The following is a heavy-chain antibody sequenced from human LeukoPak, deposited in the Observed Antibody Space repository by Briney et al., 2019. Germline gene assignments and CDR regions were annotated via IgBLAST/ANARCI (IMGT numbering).Heavy chain of an antibody. J-gene: IGHJ4*02. V-gene: IGHV4-59*01. CDR2: IYYSGST. Sequence: TPSETLSLTCTVSGGSISSYYWSWIRQSPGKGLEWIGYIYYSGSTNYNPSLKSRVTISVDTSKNQFSLKLSSVTAADTAVYYCARSGGYFDWLLYDYWGQGTLVTVSS. D-gene: IGHD3-9*01. CDR3: ARSGGYFDWLLYDY. CDR1: GGSISSYY.